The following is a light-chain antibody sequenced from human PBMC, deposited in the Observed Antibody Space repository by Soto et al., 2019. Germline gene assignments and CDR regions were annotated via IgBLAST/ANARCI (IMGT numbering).Light chain of an antibody. CDR2: DVN. CDR1: SSDVGGYNY. J-gene: IGLJ1*01. V-gene: IGLV2-11*01. CDR3: CSYAGSYIFYV. Sequence: QSALTHPRSVSGSPGQSVTISCTGTSSDVGGYNYVSWYQQHPGKAPKLMIYDVNKRPSGVPDRFSGSKSGNTASLTISGLQADDEADYYCCSYAGSYIFYVFGTGTKVTVL.